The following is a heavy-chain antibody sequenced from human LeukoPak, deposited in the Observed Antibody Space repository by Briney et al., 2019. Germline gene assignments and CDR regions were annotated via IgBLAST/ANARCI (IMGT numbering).Heavy chain of an antibody. D-gene: IGHD6-19*01. V-gene: IGHV3-49*04. CDR2: FRNKANGATA. CDR1: GFSFSDYA. Sequence: GGSLTLSCSAAGFSFSDYAVTWVRQAPGKGLEWVGFFRNKANGATADYAASVKGRFTISRDDYTTIAYLQMNSLETEDTAVYYCSRAYSTGWLGINDYWGQGALVTVSS. CDR3: SRAYSTGWLGINDY. J-gene: IGHJ4*02.